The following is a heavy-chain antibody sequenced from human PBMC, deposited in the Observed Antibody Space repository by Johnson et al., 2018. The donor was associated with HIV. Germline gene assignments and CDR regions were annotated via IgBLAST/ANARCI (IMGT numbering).Heavy chain of an antibody. CDR1: GFTFSSYA. Sequence: HVQLVESGGGVVQPGRSLRLSCVASGFTFSSYAMHWVRQAPGKGLEWVAVISYDGSNKDYADSVKGRFSISRDNSKNTLYLQMNSLRVEDTAVYYCASEVRGVLDIWGQGTMVTVSS. V-gene: IGHV3-30*14. J-gene: IGHJ3*02. D-gene: IGHD3-10*01. CDR2: ISYDGSNK. CDR3: ASEVRGVLDI.